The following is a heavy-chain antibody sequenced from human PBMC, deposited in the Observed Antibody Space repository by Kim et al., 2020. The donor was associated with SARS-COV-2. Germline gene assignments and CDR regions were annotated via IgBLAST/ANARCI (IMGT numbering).Heavy chain of an antibody. V-gene: IGHV4-4*07. CDR1: GGSISSYY. CDR2: IYTSGST. D-gene: IGHD3-22*01. Sequence: SETLSLTCTVSGGSISSYYWSWIRQPAGKGLEWIGRIYTSGSTNYNPSLKSRVTMSVDTSKNQFSLKLSSVTAADTAVYYCASENYYDSSGGLGMDVWGQGTTVTVSS. J-gene: IGHJ6*02. CDR3: ASENYYDSSGGLGMDV.